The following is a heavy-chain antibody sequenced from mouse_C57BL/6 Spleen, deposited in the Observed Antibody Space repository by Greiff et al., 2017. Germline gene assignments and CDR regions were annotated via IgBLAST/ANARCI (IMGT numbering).Heavy chain of an antibody. CDR3: ARIYYDYDGFDY. D-gene: IGHD2-4*01. CDR1: GYSITSGYY. CDR2: ISYDGSN. V-gene: IGHV3-6*01. J-gene: IGHJ2*01. Sequence: EVKVEESGPGLVKPSQSLSLTCSVTGYSITSGYYWNWIRQFPGNKLEWMGYISYDGSNNYNPSLKNRISITRDTSKNQFFLKLNSVTTEDTATYYCARIYYDYDGFDYWGQGTTLTVSS.